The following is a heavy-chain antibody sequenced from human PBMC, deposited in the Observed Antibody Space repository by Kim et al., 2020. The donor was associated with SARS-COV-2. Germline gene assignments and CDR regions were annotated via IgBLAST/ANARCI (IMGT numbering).Heavy chain of an antibody. J-gene: IGHJ4*02. CDR1: GFSVSNNY. D-gene: IGHD2-15*01. CDR3: SRGPQDGAFDY. CDR2: IYSGGST. Sequence: GGSLRLSCAASGFSVSNNYMSWVRQAPGKGLEWVSVIYSGGSTYYADSVEGRFTISRDTSKNEVYLQLNSLRAEDTALYYCSRGPQDGAFDYWGQGTLVT. V-gene: IGHV3-53*05.